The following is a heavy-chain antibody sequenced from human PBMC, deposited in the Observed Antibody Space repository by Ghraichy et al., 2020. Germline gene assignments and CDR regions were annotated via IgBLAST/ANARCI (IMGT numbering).Heavy chain of an antibody. CDR1: GGSINSGDYY. Sequence: SKTLSLTCTVSGGSINSGDYYWSWIRQHPGEGLEWIGFLSSSGGPYYSPSLKSRVTISLDTSNNQFSLKLSSVNAADTAIYYCVRKRRGSGAFDYWGQGTLVTVSS. CDR2: LSSSGGP. V-gene: IGHV4-31*03. CDR3: VRKRRGSGAFDY. J-gene: IGHJ4*02. D-gene: IGHD3-10*01.